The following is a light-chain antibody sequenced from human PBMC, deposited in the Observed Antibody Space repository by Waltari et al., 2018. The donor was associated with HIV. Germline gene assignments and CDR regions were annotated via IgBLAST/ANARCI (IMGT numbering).Light chain of an antibody. J-gene: IGLJ2*01. V-gene: IGLV1-51*01. Sequence: QSVLTQPPSVSAAPGQKVTISCSGSSSNIGHNFVSWYQQLPGTAPKPLIYDNNKRPAGIPDRVSGSKAGTSATLGITGLQTGCEADYYCGTWDSSLSVHVVFGGGTKLTVL. CDR3: GTWDSSLSVHVV. CDR2: DNN. CDR1: SSNIGHNF.